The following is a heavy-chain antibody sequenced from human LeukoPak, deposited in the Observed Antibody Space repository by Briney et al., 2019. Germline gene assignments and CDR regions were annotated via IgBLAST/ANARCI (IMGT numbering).Heavy chain of an antibody. J-gene: IGHJ4*02. Sequence: PGRSLRLSCAASGFTVSSNYMSWVRQAPGKGLEWVSVIYSGGSTYYADSVKGRFTISRDNSKNMLYLQMNSLRAEDTAVYYCARAGGSIFGAFDYWGQGTLVTVSS. CDR3: ARAGGSIFGAFDY. V-gene: IGHV3-53*01. CDR2: IYSGGST. CDR1: GFTVSSNY. D-gene: IGHD3-3*01.